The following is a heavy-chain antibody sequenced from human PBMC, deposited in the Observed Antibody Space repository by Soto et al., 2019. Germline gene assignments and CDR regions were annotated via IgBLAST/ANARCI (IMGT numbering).Heavy chain of an antibody. J-gene: IGHJ4*02. Sequence: SETLSLTCAVSGGSISSSNWWSWVRQPPGKGLEWIGEIYHSGSTNYNPSLKSRVTISVDKSKNQFSLKLSSVTAADTAVYYCARVPYCSGGSCLYFDYWGQGTLVTVS. D-gene: IGHD2-15*01. CDR3: ARVPYCSGGSCLYFDY. V-gene: IGHV4-4*02. CDR1: GGSISSSNW. CDR2: IYHSGST.